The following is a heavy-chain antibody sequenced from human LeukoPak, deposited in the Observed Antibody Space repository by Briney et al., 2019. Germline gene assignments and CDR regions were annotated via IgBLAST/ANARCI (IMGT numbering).Heavy chain of an antibody. D-gene: IGHD4-23*01. CDR1: GFTFDDYA. V-gene: IGHV3-9*01. CDR3: AKDSFGGNSGLDY. Sequence: QSGGSLRLSCAASGFTFDDYAMHWVRQAPGKGLEWVSGISWNSGSIGYADSVKGRFTISRDNAKNSLYLQMNSLRAEDTALYYCAKDSFGGNSGLDYWGQGTLVTVSS. CDR2: ISWNSGSI. J-gene: IGHJ4*02.